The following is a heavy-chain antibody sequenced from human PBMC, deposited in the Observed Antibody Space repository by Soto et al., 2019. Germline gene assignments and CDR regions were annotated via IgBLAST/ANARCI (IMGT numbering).Heavy chain of an antibody. CDR3: ASGDIVVVPAAMGYYYYGMDV. Sequence: GASVKVSCKASGYTFTGYYMHWVRQAPGQGLEWMGWISAYNGNTNYAQKLQGGVTMTTDTSTSTAYMELRSLRSDDTAVYYCASGDIVVVPAAMGYYYYGMDVWGQGTTVTVSS. J-gene: IGHJ6*02. CDR1: GYTFTGYY. V-gene: IGHV1-18*04. D-gene: IGHD2-2*01. CDR2: ISAYNGNT.